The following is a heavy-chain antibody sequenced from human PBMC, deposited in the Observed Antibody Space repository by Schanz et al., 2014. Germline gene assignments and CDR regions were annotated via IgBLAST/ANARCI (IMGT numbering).Heavy chain of an antibody. CDR2: ISYDGSDK. CDR1: GFTFSNYG. J-gene: IGHJ6*02. D-gene: IGHD4-17*01. Sequence: QVQLVESGGGVVRPGRSLRLSCAASGFTFSNYGMHWVRQAPGKGLEWVAVISYDGSDKFYADSVKGRFTISRDNSNNTLSLPMNTLRNEESAVYYCAKDRGGDYEVSYYYGMDVWGQGTTVTVSS. V-gene: IGHV3-30*18. CDR3: AKDRGGDYEVSYYYGMDV.